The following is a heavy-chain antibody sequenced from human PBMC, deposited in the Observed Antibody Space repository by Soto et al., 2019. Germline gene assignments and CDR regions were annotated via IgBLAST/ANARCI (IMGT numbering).Heavy chain of an antibody. CDR2: ISAYNGNT. CDR3: ARFLPPFDP. J-gene: IGHJ5*02. V-gene: IGHV1-18*01. CDR1: GGTFSSYA. Sequence: ASVKVSCKASGGTFSSYAISWVRQAPGQGLEWMGWISAYNGNTNFAQKFQGRVTMTTDTSTSTAYMELRSLTSDDTAVYYCARFLPPFDPWGQGTLVTVSS.